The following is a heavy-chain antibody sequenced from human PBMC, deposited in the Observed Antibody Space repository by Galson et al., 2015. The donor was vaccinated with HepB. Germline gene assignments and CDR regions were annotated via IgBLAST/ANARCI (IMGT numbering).Heavy chain of an antibody. CDR3: AKQRGTKLRDAFDV. CDR1: GFSFSSYD. D-gene: IGHD7-27*01. Sequence: SLRLSCAASGFSFSSYDMSWVRQAPGKGLEWVSTISGSGGSTYYVDYVKGRFTISRDNSKNTLSLQMNSLRAEDTAVYYCAKQRGTKLRDAFDVWGQETMVTVSS. V-gene: IGHV3-23*01. J-gene: IGHJ3*01. CDR2: ISGSGGST.